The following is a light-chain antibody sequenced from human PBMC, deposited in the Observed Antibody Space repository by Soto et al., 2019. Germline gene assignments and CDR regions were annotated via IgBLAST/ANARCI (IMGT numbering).Light chain of an antibody. V-gene: IGLV2-14*01. Sequence: QSALTQPASVSGSPGQSITISCTGTSSDVGGYNHVSWYQQHPGKAPKLIIYEVRNRPSGVSNRLSGSKSGNTASLTISGLQADDADDYYCCSYTSSSIRVFGGGTKVTVL. J-gene: IGLJ3*02. CDR1: SSDVGGYNH. CDR3: CSYTSSSIRV. CDR2: EVR.